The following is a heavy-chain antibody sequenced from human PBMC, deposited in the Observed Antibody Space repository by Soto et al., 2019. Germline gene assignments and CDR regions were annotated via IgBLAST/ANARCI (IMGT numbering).Heavy chain of an antibody. Sequence: ASVKVSCKASGYTFTSCGISWVRQAPGQGLEWMGWITTYNDNTNYAQKLQGRVSQTTDTSTSTAYMELRSLRSDDTAVYYCARYYDYSGGTSGGMDVWGQGTTVTVSS. J-gene: IGHJ6*02. CDR2: ITTYNDNT. CDR1: GYTFTSCG. V-gene: IGHV1-18*01. D-gene: IGHD3-22*01. CDR3: ARYYDYSGGTSGGMDV.